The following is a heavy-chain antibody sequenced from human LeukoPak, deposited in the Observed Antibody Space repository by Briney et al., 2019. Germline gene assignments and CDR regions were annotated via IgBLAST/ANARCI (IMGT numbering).Heavy chain of an antibody. D-gene: IGHD5-24*01. CDR3: ARGLGEWLQFGRFDY. J-gene: IGHJ4*02. CDR2: INHSGST. CDR1: GGSFSGYY. V-gene: IGHV4-34*01. Sequence: SETLSLTCAVYGGSFSGYYWSWIRQPPGKGLEWIGEINHSGSTNYNPSLKSRVTISVDTSKNQFSLKLSSVTAADTAVYYCARGLGEWLQFGRFDYWGQGTLVTVSS.